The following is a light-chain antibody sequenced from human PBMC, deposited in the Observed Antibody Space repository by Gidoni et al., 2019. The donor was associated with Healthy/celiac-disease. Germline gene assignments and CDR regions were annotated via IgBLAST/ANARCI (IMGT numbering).Light chain of an antibody. CDR1: NIGSKS. J-gene: IGLJ1*01. CDR2: YDS. V-gene: IGLV3-21*04. CDR3: QVWDSSSDHYV. Sequence: SYLLPHPPPVSVPPGKTARITCGGNNIGSKSVHWYQQKPGQAPVLVIYYDSDRPSGIPERFSGSNSGNTATLTISRVEAGDEADYYCQVWDSSSDHYVFGTGTKVTVL.